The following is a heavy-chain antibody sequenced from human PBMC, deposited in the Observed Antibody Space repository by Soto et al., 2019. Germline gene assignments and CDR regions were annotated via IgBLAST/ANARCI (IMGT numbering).Heavy chain of an antibody. Sequence: TVAYGNIGDFCWRRIRQKPGKGLEWIGHIYYSGSTNYNPSPKSRVTISVDTSKNQFSLKLSSVTAADTAVYYCARQGGKYCSGGSCYRIGYWGQGTLVTVSS. V-gene: IGHV4-59*08. CDR1: YGNIGDFC. D-gene: IGHD2-15*01. CDR3: ARQGGKYCSGGSCYRIGY. CDR2: IYYSGST. J-gene: IGHJ4*02.